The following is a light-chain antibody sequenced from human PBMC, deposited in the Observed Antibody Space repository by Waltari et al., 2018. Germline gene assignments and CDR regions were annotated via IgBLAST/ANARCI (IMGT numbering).Light chain of an antibody. CDR1: YAFTNS. J-gene: IGKJ1*01. Sequence: DIQMTQSPSSLSASIGDRVTITCRASYAFTNSLAWYQQKPGKAPKLLLYAASRLESGVPSGFSGSGSGTDYTLTISSLQPEDFATYYCQQYWSIPWTFGQGTKVEI. CDR3: QQYWSIPWT. CDR2: AAS. V-gene: IGKV1-NL1*01.